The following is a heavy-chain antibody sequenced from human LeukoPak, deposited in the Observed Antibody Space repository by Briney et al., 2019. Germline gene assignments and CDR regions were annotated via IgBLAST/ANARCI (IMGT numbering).Heavy chain of an antibody. J-gene: IGHJ1*01. D-gene: IGHD6-13*01. CDR2: ISANNGNT. Sequence: ASVKVSCKASGYTFTSYGISWVRQAPGQGLEWMGWISANNGNTNYAQKLQGRVTMTRDTSISTAYMELSRLRSDDTAVYYCARDSAGFQHWGQGTLVTVSS. CDR3: ARDSAGFQH. CDR1: GYTFTSYG. V-gene: IGHV1-18*01.